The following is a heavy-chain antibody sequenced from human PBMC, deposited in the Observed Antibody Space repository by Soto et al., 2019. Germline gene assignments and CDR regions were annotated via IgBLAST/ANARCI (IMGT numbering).Heavy chain of an antibody. V-gene: IGHV4-39*01. CDR3: ARNASRGYSSSWYFED. Sequence: SETLSLTCNVSGGSVSSSIYYWGWIRHAPGKGLEWIVSTYYSAGTYYNPSLKSRITTSMDASKNQFSLTVTSVTAADTAIYYCARNASRGYSSSWYFEDWGQGTPVTVSS. CDR2: TYYSAGT. D-gene: IGHD6-13*01. J-gene: IGHJ4*02. CDR1: GGSVSSSIYY.